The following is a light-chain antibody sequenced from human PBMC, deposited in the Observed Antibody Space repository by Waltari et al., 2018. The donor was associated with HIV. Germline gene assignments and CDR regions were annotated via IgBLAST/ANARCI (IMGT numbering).Light chain of an antibody. J-gene: IGLJ3*02. CDR1: HSNIGNNF. V-gene: IGLV1-51*02. Sequence: QSVLTQPPSVSAAPGQKVTISCSGSHSNIGNNFVSWYQHLPGTAPKLLMYQNHRQPSRIPDRFSVPKTGTSATRGITGLQTGDEAIYYCATWDNSLRAMFGEGTKLTVL. CDR2: QNH. CDR3: ATWDNSLRAM.